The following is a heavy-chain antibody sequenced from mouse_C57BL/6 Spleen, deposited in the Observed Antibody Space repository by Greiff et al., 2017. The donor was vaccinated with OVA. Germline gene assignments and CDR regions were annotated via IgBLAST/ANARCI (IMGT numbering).Heavy chain of an antibody. CDR1: GFTFSSYA. CDR2: ISSGGDYI. Sequence: EVNVVESGEGLVKPGGSLKLSCAASGFTFSSYAMSWVRQTPGKRLEWVAYISSGGDYIYYADTVKGRFTISRDNARNTLYLQMSSLKSEDTAMYYCTRDPGTRYFDVWGTGTTVTVSS. V-gene: IGHV5-9-1*02. CDR3: TRDPGTRYFDV. D-gene: IGHD4-1*01. J-gene: IGHJ1*03.